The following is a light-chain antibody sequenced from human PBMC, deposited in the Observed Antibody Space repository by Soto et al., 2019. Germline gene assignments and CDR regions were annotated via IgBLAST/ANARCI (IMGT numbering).Light chain of an antibody. CDR3: QQSNTCPLT. J-gene: IGKJ1*01. V-gene: IGKV1-39*01. CDR2: GAS. Sequence: DIQMTQSPSSLSASVGDRVTISCRASQSISRYLNWYQQKPGLVPKLLIYGASTRATGVPARFSGSGSGTDYTLTISSLQSEDFAVYYCQQSNTCPLTFGQGTKVDI. CDR1: QSISRY.